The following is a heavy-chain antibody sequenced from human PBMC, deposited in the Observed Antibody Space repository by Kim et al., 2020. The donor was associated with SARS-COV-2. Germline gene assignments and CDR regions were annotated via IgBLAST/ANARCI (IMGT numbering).Heavy chain of an antibody. V-gene: IGHV3-30*04. CDR1: GLTFRSYA. D-gene: IGHD6-19*01. Sequence: GGSLRLSCAVSGLTFRSYAMQWVRQAPGKGLEWVGVISYDATNKYYADSVKGRFTISRDNSKNTLYLEMNSLTTDDTALYFCASDPSAWSYFDHWGQGTLVTVSS. CDR3: ASDPSAWSYFDH. CDR2: ISYDATNK. J-gene: IGHJ4*02.